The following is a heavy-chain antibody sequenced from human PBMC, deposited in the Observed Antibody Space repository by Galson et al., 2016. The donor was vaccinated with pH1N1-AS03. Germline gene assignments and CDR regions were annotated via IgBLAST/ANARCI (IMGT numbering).Heavy chain of an antibody. Sequence: PRLSCAASGFTVSTNYMTWVRQAPGKGLEWISVIYAGGGTHYADSVKGRFTISNDNYKNTVYLQMNSLRAEDTAVYYCARDTDHYGMDVWGQGTTVTVPS. CDR2: IYAGGGT. J-gene: IGHJ6*02. V-gene: IGHV3-53*01. CDR1: GFTVSTNY. CDR3: ARDTDHYGMDV.